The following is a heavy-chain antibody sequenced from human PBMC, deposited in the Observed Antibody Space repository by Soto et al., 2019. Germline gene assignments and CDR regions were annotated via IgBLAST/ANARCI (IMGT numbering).Heavy chain of an antibody. D-gene: IGHD3-10*01. V-gene: IGHV5-51*01. CDR2: IYPGDSDT. J-gene: IGHJ4*02. CDR1: GYSFTSYS. CDR3: ARLIEGNFDY. Sequence: VESLKISCKGSGYSFTSYSIRWVRQMPGKGLEWMGIIYPGDSDTRYSPSLQGQVTISADKSISTAYLQWSSLKASDTAMYYCARLIEGNFDYWGQGTLVTDYS.